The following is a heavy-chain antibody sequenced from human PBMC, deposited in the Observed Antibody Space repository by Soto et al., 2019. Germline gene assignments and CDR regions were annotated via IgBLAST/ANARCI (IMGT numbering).Heavy chain of an antibody. CDR1: GGTFSSYA. J-gene: IGHJ4*02. CDR2: IIPIFGTA. D-gene: IGHD3-10*01. CDR3: ASDRVVRGGIVADDY. V-gene: IGHV1-69*12. Sequence: QVQLVQSGAEVKKPGSSVKVSCKASGGTFSSYAISWVRQAPGQGLEWMGGIIPIFGTANYAQKFQGRVMITADESTSTAYMELSSLRSEDTAGYYCASDRVVRGGIVADDYWGQGTLVTVSS.